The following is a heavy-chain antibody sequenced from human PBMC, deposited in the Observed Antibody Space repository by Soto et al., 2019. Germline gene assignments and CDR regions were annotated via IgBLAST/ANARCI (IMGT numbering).Heavy chain of an antibody. V-gene: IGHV3-23*01. CDR3: AKVRDEGRYFDSYYYGMDV. D-gene: IGHD3-9*01. CDR1: GFTFSSYA. J-gene: IGHJ6*02. CDR2: ISGSGGST. Sequence: GGSLRLSSAASGFTFSSYAMSWVRQAPGKGLEWVSAISGSGGSTYYADSVKGRFTISRDNSKNTLYLQMNSLRAEDTAVYYCAKVRDEGRYFDSYYYGMDVWGQGTTVTVSS.